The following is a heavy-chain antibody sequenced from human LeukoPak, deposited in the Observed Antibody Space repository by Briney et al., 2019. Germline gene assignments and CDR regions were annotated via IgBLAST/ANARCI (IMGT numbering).Heavy chain of an antibody. CDR3: ARDSDCSSTSCYEGYYYYGMDV. D-gene: IGHD2-2*01. CDR2: ISAYNGNT. J-gene: IGHJ6*02. Sequence: GASVKVSRKASGYTFTSYGISWVRQAPGQGLEWMGWISAYNGNTNYAQKLQGRVTMTTDTSTSTAYMELRSLRSDDTAVYYCARDSDCSSTSCYEGYYYYGMDVWGQGTTVTVSS. CDR1: GYTFTSYG. V-gene: IGHV1-18*01.